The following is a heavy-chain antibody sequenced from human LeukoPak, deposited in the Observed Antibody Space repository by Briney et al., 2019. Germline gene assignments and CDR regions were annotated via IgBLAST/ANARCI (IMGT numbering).Heavy chain of an antibody. V-gene: IGHV1-46*01. CDR3: ARVTPTVYDFWSSLQPYYFDY. D-gene: IGHD3-3*01. J-gene: IGHJ4*02. CDR2: INPSGGST. Sequence: ASVKVSCKASGYTFTSYYMHWVRQAPGQGLEWMGIINPSGGSTSYAQKFQGRVTMTRDMSTSTVYMELSSLRSEDTAVYYCARVTPTVYDFWSSLQPYYFDYWGQGTLVTVSS. CDR1: GYTFTSYY.